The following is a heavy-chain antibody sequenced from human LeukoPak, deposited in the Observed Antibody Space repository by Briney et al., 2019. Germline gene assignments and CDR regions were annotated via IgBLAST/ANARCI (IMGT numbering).Heavy chain of an antibody. V-gene: IGHV3-33*03. CDR2: LSYDGSNK. J-gene: IGHJ6*04. D-gene: IGHD3-10*02. Sequence: GGSLRLSCAASGFTLSIYDMHWVRQAPGKGLEWVAVLSYDGSNKYYADSVKGRFTISRDNAKNSLYLQMNSLRAEDTAVYYCAELGITMIGGVWGKGTTVTISS. CDR1: GFTLSIYD. CDR3: AELGITMIGGV.